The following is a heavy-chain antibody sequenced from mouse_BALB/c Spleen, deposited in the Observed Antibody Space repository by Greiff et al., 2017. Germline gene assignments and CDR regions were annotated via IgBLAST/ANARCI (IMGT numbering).Heavy chain of an antibody. Sequence: EVKVVESGGGLVKPGGSLKLSCAASGFTFSSYAMSWVRQTPEKRLEWVATISSGGSYTYYPDSVKGRFTISRDNAKNTLYLQMSSLRSEDTAMYYCARTTAKGWYFDVWGAGTTVTVSS. D-gene: IGHD1-2*01. CDR2: ISSGGSYT. CDR1: GFTFSSYA. V-gene: IGHV5-9-3*01. CDR3: ARTTAKGWYFDV. J-gene: IGHJ1*01.